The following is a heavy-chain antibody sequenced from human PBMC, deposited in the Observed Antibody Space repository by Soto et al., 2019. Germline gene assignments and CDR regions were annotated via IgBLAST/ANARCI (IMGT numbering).Heavy chain of an antibody. CDR1: XXXXXXXA. CDR3: AKTAVTYTFNWFDP. CDR2: IGGSGDNT. D-gene: IGHD3-16*01. J-gene: IGHJ5*02. Sequence: GGSLRLSFXXXXXXXXXXAXSWXXXXPGKGLEWVSAIGGSGDNTYYADSVKGRFTISRDNSKNTLYLQMSSLRAEDTAVYSCAKTAVTYTFNWFDPWGQGTLVTVSS. V-gene: IGHV3-23*01.